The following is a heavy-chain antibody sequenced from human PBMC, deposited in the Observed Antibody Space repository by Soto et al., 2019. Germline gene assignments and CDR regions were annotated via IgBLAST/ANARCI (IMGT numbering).Heavy chain of an antibody. V-gene: IGHV1-69*06. CDR3: ARSPGVFDY. CDR1: GGTFSSLA. J-gene: IGHJ4*02. CDR2: LVPVFGTA. Sequence: QVQLVQSGAEVKKPGSSVKVSCKASGGTFSSLAISWVRQAPGQGLEWMGGLVPVFGTANYAQKFQDRGTITADKSTSTSYMELSSLRSEDTAVYYCARSPGVFDYWGQGTLFTVSS. D-gene: IGHD3-10*01.